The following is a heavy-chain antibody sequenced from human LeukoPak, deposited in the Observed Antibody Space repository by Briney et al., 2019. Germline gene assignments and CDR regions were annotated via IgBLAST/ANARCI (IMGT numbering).Heavy chain of an antibody. CDR2: INPNSGGT. CDR1: GYTFTSYY. D-gene: IGHD6-19*01. Sequence: ASVKVSCKASGYTFTSYYIHWVRQAPGQGLEWMGWINPNSGGTNYAQKFQGRVTMTRDTSITTAYMELSSLRSDDTAVYYCARGIRVPGRYWGQGTLVTVSS. CDR3: ARGIRVPGRY. J-gene: IGHJ4*02. V-gene: IGHV1-2*02.